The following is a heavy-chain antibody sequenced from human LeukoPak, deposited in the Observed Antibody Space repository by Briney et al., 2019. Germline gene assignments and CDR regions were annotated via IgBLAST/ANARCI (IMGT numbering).Heavy chain of an antibody. CDR2: IYYSGST. V-gene: IGHV4-31*03. Sequence: PSQTLSLTCTVSGGSISSGGYYWSWIRLHPGKGLEWIGYIYYSGSTYYNPSLKSRVTISVDTSKNQFSLKLSSVTAADTAVYYCARESNAYYYGSGSYYNDAFDIWGQGTMVTVSS. CDR1: GGSISSGGYY. CDR3: ARESNAYYYGSGSYYNDAFDI. D-gene: IGHD3-10*01. J-gene: IGHJ3*02.